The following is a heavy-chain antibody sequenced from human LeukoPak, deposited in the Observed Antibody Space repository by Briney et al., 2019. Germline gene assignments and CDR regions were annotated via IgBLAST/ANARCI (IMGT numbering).Heavy chain of an antibody. CDR2: ISGSGSAI. D-gene: IGHD3-10*01. J-gene: IGHJ3*02. CDR1: GFTFSSYD. CDR3: AKGQTVVRGIQDAFDI. Sequence: GGSLRLSCAASGFTFSSYDMYWVRQAPGKGLEWVSYISGSGSAIYHADSVEGRFTISRDNSKNTLYLQMNSLRDEDTAVYYCAKGQTVVRGIQDAFDIWGQGTMVTVSS. V-gene: IGHV3-48*02.